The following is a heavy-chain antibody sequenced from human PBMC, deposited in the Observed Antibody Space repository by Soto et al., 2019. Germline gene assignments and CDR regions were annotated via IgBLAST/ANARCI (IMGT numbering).Heavy chain of an antibody. Sequence: SQTLSLTCAISGDSVSSNGAGWNWIRQYPSRGLEWLGRTYYKSKWYHDYAVSVKSRITTNPATSKNQFSLQLNSVTPEDTAVYYCAREKGISSSWFEPMDVWGQGITVTVSS. V-gene: IGHV6-1*01. D-gene: IGHD6-13*01. CDR1: GDSVSSNGAG. J-gene: IGHJ6*02. CDR2: TYYKSKWYH. CDR3: AREKGISSSWFEPMDV.